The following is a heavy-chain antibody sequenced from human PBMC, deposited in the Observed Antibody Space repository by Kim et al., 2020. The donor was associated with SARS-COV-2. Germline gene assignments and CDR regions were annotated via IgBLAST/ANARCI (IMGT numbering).Heavy chain of an antibody. Sequence: GGSLRLSCAASGFTVSSNYMSWVRQAPGKGLEWVSVIYSGGSTYYADSVKGRFTISRDNSKNTLYLQMNSLRAEDTAVYYCARAPVPAAPDYWGQGTLVTVSS. D-gene: IGHD2-2*01. CDR2: IYSGGST. J-gene: IGHJ4*02. V-gene: IGHV3-66*02. CDR3: ARAPVPAAPDY. CDR1: GFTVSSNY.